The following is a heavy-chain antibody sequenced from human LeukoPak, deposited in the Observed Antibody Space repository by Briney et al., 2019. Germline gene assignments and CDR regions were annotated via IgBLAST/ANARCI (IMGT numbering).Heavy chain of an antibody. CDR1: GYTFTGYY. Sequence: ASVKVSCKASGYTFTGYYMYWVRQAPGQGLERMGWINPNSGGTNYAQKFQGRVTMTRDTSISTAYMELSRLRSEDTAVYYCARDWDCSGGSCYSGPDYWGQGTLVTVSS. V-gene: IGHV1-2*02. J-gene: IGHJ4*02. CDR3: ARDWDCSGGSCYSGPDY. CDR2: INPNSGGT. D-gene: IGHD2-15*01.